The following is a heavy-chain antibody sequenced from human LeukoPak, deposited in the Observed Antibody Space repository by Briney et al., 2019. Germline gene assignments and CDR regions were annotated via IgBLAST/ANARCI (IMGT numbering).Heavy chain of an antibody. V-gene: IGHV1-2*06. J-gene: IGHJ4*02. D-gene: IGHD6-19*01. CDR2: INPNSGGT. CDR1: GYTFTGYY. CDR3: ARDQYPDIHSSGWAIFDY. Sequence: ASVKVSCKASGYTFTGYYMHWVRQAPGQGLEWMGRINPNSGGTNYAQKFQGRVTMTRDTSISTAYMELSRLRSDDTAVYYCARDQYPDIHSSGWAIFDYWGQGTLVTVSS.